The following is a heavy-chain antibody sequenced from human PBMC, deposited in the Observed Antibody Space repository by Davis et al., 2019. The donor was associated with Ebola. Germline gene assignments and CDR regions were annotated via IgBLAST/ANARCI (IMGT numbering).Heavy chain of an antibody. D-gene: IGHD6-6*01. J-gene: IGHJ4*02. CDR1: GFTFSRHW. V-gene: IGHV3-74*01. CDR2: INGDGSRT. Sequence: GESLKISCAASGFTFSRHWMHWVRQVPGKGLVWVSRINGDGSRTTYADSVKGRFTISRDNSKNTLYLQMNSLRAEDTAVYYCAKDALAGYSSSAGGDYWGQGTLVTVSS. CDR3: AKDALAGYSSSAGGDY.